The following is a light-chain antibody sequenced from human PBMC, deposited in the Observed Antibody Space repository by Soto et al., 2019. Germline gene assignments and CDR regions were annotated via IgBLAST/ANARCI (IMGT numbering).Light chain of an antibody. Sequence: EIVLTQSPGSLSLSPRERATLSCRASQSVSSNHLAWYQQKPGQPPRLLIYGASRRASGIPDRFSGSGSVTDFTLTISRLEPEDVAVYFCQEYDNWPPEGPFGQGTKVEI. CDR2: GAS. CDR1: QSVSSNH. CDR3: QEYDNWPPEGP. V-gene: IGKV3-20*01. J-gene: IGKJ1*01.